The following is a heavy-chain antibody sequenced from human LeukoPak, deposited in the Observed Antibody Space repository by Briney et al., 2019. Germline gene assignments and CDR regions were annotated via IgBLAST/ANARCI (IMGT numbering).Heavy chain of an antibody. CDR3: AGNDLGNYYYYMDV. CDR2: ISSSGSTT. D-gene: IGHD1-1*01. Sequence: GGSLRLSCAASGFTFSDYYMSWIRQAPGKGLEWVSYISSSGSTTYYADSVKGRFTISRDNAKNSLYLQMNSLRAEDTAVYYCAGNDLGNYYYYMDVWGKGTTVTISS. V-gene: IGHV3-11*01. J-gene: IGHJ6*03. CDR1: GFTFSDYY.